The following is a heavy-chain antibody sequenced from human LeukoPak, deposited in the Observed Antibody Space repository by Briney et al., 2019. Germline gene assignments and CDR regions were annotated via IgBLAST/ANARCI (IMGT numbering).Heavy chain of an antibody. Sequence: SETLSLTCAVYGGSFSGYYWSWIRQPPRKGLEWIGEINHSGSTNYNPSLKGRVTISVDTSKNQFSLKLSSVTAADTAVYYCARGRRLWCSSTSCYIGPYYYYYMDVWGKGTTVTVSS. V-gene: IGHV4-34*01. D-gene: IGHD2-2*02. CDR1: GGSFSGYY. CDR2: INHSGST. J-gene: IGHJ6*03. CDR3: ARGRRLWCSSTSCYIGPYYYYYMDV.